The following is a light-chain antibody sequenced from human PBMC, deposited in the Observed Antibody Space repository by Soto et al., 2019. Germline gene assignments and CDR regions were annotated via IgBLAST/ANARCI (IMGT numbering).Light chain of an antibody. J-gene: IGKJ2*03. Sequence: EIVLTQSPLSSPVTLGQPASISCRSSQSLVHSDGKTYLSWLQQRPGQPPRLLLYKTSNLFSGVPDRFSGSGAGTDFTLKISRVEAEDVGVYYCMQTTQFPYSFGQGTKLEIK. CDR1: QSLVHSDGKTY. CDR2: KTS. CDR3: MQTTQFPYS. V-gene: IGKV2-24*01.